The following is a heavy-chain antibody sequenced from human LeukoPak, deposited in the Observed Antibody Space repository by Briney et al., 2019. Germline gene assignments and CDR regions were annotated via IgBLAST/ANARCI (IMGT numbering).Heavy chain of an antibody. CDR3: ASTLDIVVVPAAMVPYYYYYGMDV. CDR1: GGSISSSSYY. CDR2: IYYSGST. J-gene: IGHJ6*02. D-gene: IGHD2-2*01. Sequence: PSETLSLTCTVSGGSISSSSYYWGWIRQPPGKGLEWIGSIYYSGSTYYNPSLKSRVTISVDTSKNQFSLKLSSVTAADTAVYYCASTLDIVVVPAAMVPYYYYYGMDVWGQGTTVTVSS. V-gene: IGHV4-39*01.